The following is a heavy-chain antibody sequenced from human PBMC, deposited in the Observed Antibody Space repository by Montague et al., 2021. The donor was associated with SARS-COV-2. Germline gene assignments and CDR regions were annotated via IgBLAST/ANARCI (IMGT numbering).Heavy chain of an antibody. Sequence: SETLSLTCAVYGGSFSGYYWTWIRQPPGKGLEWIGEINHSGSTNYNPSLKSRVTLSVDTSKNQFSLKLSSVTAADTAVYYCARDFDYWGQGTLVTVSS. CDR1: GGSFSGYY. CDR3: ARDFDY. V-gene: IGHV4-34*01. CDR2: INHSGST. J-gene: IGHJ4*02.